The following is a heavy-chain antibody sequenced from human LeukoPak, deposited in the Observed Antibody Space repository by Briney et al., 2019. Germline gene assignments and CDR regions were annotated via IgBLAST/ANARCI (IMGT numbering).Heavy chain of an antibody. V-gene: IGHV3-48*01. J-gene: IGHJ6*03. CDR2: ISSSSSTI. D-gene: IGHD1-14*01. Sequence: PGGSLRLSCAASGFTFSSYSMNWVRQAPGKGLEWVSYISSSSSTIYYADSVKGRSTISRDNAKNSLYLQMNSLRAEDTAVYYCARVPKLTAGYYYYMDVWGKGTTVTVSS. CDR3: ARVPKLTAGYYYYMDV. CDR1: GFTFSSYS.